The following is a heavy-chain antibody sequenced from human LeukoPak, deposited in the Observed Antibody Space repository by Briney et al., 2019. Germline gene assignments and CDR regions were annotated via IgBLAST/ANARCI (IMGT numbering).Heavy chain of an antibody. CDR3: ARHFSGAAAPLPFDY. CDR1: GGSLSKYY. Sequence: SETLSLTCAVSGGSLSKYYWSWIRQPPQEGLEWIGYIYYSGYTNYDPSLKSRVTISLDTSKNQFSLKLRSVTAADTAVYYCARHFSGAAAPLPFDYWVQGTLVSVSS. D-gene: IGHD6-13*01. CDR2: IYYSGYT. J-gene: IGHJ4*02. V-gene: IGHV4-59*08.